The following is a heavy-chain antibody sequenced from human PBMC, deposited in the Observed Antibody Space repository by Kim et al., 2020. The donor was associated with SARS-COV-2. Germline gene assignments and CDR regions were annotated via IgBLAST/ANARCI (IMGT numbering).Heavy chain of an antibody. CDR1: GGSFSGYY. J-gene: IGHJ6*03. CDR3: ARGTRQWLVRGPYYYYMDV. Sequence: SETLSLTCAVYGGSFSGYYWSWIRQPPGKGLEWIGEINHSGSTNYNPSLKSRVTVSVDTSKNQFSLKLSSVTAADTAVYYCARGTRQWLVRGPYYYYMDVWHRGTAVTVYS. CDR2: INHSGST. D-gene: IGHD6-19*01. V-gene: IGHV4-34*01.